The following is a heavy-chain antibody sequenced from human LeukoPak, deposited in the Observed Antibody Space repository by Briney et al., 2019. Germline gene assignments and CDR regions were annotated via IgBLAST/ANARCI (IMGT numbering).Heavy chain of an antibody. Sequence: SGGSLRLSCTASGFTFSTYAMSWVRQAPGKGLEWVSTITGSGSSTYYADSVKGRFTISRDNSKNTLYLQMNSLRAEDTAVYYCAKLNPNERDPPPPRYGSGSYLWGQGTLVTVSS. CDR3: AKLNPNERDPPPPRYGSGSYL. CDR1: GFTFSTYA. J-gene: IGHJ4*02. CDR2: ITGSGSST. D-gene: IGHD3-10*01. V-gene: IGHV3-23*01.